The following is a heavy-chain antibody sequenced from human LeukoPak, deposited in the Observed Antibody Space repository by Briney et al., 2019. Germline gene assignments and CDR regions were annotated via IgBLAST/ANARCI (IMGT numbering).Heavy chain of an antibody. Sequence: PSETLSLTCTVSGGSISSSSYYWGWIRQPPGKGLEWIGSIYYSGSTYYNPSLKSRVTISVDTSKNQFSLKLSSVTAADTAVCYCARQHRVRYYYGSGSYPDYWGQGTLVTVSS. CDR3: ARQHRVRYYYGSGSYPDY. J-gene: IGHJ4*02. CDR1: GGSISSSSYY. V-gene: IGHV4-39*01. CDR2: IYYSGST. D-gene: IGHD3-10*01.